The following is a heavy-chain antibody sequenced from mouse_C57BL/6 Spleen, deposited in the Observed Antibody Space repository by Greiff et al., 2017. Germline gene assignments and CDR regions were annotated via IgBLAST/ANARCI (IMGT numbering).Heavy chain of an antibody. J-gene: IGHJ4*01. V-gene: IGHV1-55*01. CDR1: GYTFTSYW. Sequence: QVHVKQPGAELVKPGASVKMSCKASGYTFTSYWITWVKQRPGQGLEWIGDIYPGSGSTNYNEKFKSKATLTVDTSSSTAYMQLSSLTSEDSAVYYCARRRSYAMDYWGQGTSVTVSS. CDR3: ARRRSYAMDY. CDR2: IYPGSGST.